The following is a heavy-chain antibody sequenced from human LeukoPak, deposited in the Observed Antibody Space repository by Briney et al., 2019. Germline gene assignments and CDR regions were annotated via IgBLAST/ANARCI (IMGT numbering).Heavy chain of an antibody. CDR3: ASPGGIAVAGNYYYYYGMDV. V-gene: IGHV1-18*01. D-gene: IGHD6-19*01. J-gene: IGHJ6*02. CDR1: GYTFTSYG. Sequence: ASVKVSCKASGYTFTSYGISWVRQAPGQGLEWMGWISAYNGNTNYAQKLQGRVTMTTDTSTSTAYMELRSLRSEDTAVYYCASPGGIAVAGNYYYYYGMDVWGQGTTVTVSS. CDR2: ISAYNGNT.